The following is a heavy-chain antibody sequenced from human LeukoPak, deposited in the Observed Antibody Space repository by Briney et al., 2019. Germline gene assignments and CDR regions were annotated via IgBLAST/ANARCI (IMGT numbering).Heavy chain of an antibody. V-gene: IGHV3-30*04. Sequence: GGSLRLSCAASGFTFSSYAMHWVRQAPGKGLEWVAVISYDGSNKYYADSVKGRFTISRDNSKNTLYLQMNSLRAEDTAVYYCAREKYSSGWSYFDYWGQGILVTVSS. D-gene: IGHD6-19*01. CDR2: ISYDGSNK. CDR3: AREKYSSGWSYFDY. J-gene: IGHJ4*02. CDR1: GFTFSSYA.